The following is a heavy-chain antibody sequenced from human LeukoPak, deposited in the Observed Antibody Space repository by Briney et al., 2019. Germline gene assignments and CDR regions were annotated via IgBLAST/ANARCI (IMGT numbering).Heavy chain of an antibody. Sequence: SETLSLTCTVSGGSISSYYWSWIRQPPGKGLEWIGYIYTSGSTNYNPSLKSRVTISVDTSKNQFSLKLSSVTAADTAVYYCVAAAGGYYYYMDVWGKGTRVTVSS. CDR1: GGSISSYY. V-gene: IGHV4-4*09. D-gene: IGHD6-13*01. CDR2: IYTSGST. CDR3: VAAAGGYYYYMDV. J-gene: IGHJ6*03.